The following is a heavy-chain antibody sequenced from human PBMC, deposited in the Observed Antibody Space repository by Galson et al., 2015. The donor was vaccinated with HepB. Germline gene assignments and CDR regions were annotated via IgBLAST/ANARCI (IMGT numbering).Heavy chain of an antibody. CDR1: GYTFTSYY. D-gene: IGHD6-13*01. CDR2: INTSGGST. CDR3: ARSGEQKLVLGCE. J-gene: IGHJ4*02. V-gene: IGHV1-46*03. Sequence: SVKVSCKASGYTFTSYYMHWVRQAPGQGLEWMRIINTSGGSTSSAQKFQGRITMTRETSTSTVYMELSSLRSEDTAVYYCARSGEQKLVLGCEWGQGTLVTVSS.